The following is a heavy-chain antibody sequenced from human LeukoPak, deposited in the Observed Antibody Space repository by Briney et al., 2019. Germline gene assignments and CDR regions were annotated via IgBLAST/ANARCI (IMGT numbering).Heavy chain of an antibody. V-gene: IGHV4-34*01. CDR3: ARGTTAMAFDY. Sequence: SETLSLTCAVYGGSFSGYYWSWIRQPPGKGLEWIGEINHSGSTNYNPSLKSRVTISVDTSKNQFSLKLSSVTAADTAVYYCARGTTAMAFDYWGQGTLVTVSS. CDR1: GGSFSGYY. CDR2: INHSGST. D-gene: IGHD5-18*01. J-gene: IGHJ4*02.